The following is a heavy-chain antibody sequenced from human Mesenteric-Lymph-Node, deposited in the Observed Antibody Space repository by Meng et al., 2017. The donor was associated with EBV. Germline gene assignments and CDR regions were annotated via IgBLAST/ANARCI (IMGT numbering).Heavy chain of an antibody. CDR2: IRSKANSYAT. J-gene: IGHJ4*02. V-gene: IGHV3-73*02. CDR3: TSLNLPPSAY. CDR1: GFTFSNYW. Sequence: EAQRVESGGQLVQPGVSLRLSCAASGFTFSNYWMHWVRQAPGKGLVWVGRIRSKANSYATAYAASVKGRFTISRDDSKNTAYLQMNSLKTEDTAVYYCTSLNLPPSAYWGQGTLVTVSS. D-gene: IGHD1-14*01.